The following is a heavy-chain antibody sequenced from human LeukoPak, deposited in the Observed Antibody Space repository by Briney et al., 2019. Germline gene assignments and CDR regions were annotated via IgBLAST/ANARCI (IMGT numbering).Heavy chain of an antibody. CDR3: AELGITMIGGV. J-gene: IGHJ6*04. D-gene: IGHD3-10*02. Sequence: GGSLRLSCAASGFTFNSYEMNWVRQAPGKGLEWVSYISSSGSTIYYADSVKGRFTISRDNAKNSLYLQMNSLSAEDTAVYYCAELGITMIGGVWGKGTTVTISS. V-gene: IGHV3-48*03. CDR2: ISSSGSTI. CDR1: GFTFNSYE.